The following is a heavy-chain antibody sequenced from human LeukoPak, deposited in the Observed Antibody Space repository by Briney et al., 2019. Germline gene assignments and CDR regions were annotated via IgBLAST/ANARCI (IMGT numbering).Heavy chain of an antibody. CDR1: GYTFTNYG. CDR3: AREDCSGGNCYSLSLTPVFHVFDI. J-gene: IGHJ3*02. V-gene: IGHV1-18*01. Sequence: ASVKVSCKASGYTFTNYGITWVRQAPGQGLEWMGWISAYNGNTNYAQKLQGRVTMTTDTSTSTAYMNLRSLRSDDTAVYYCAREDCSGGNCYSLSLTPVFHVFDIWGQGTMVTVSS. D-gene: IGHD2-15*01. CDR2: ISAYNGNT.